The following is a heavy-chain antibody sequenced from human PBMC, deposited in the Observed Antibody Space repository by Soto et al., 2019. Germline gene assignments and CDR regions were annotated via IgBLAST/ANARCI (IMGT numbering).Heavy chain of an antibody. V-gene: IGHV4-31*03. CDR1: GGSISSGGYY. D-gene: IGHD3-16*01. CDR2: IYYSGST. CDR3: ARGTDYDYIWGPKKNNWFDP. J-gene: IGHJ5*02. Sequence: SETLSLTCTVSGGSISSGGYYWSWIRQHPGKGLEWIGYIYYSGSTYYNPSLKSRVTISVDTSKNQFSLKLSSVTAADTAVYYCARGTDYDYIWGPKKNNWFDPWGQEPWSPSPQ.